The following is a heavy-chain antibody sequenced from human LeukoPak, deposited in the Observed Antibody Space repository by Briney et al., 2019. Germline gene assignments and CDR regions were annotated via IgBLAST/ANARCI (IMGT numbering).Heavy chain of an antibody. CDR1: GLTFSSSS. CDR2: ISTSNRTI. V-gene: IGHV3-48*04. J-gene: IGHJ4*02. D-gene: IGHD3-3*01. Sequence: GGSLRLSCAVSGLTFSSSSMNWVRQAPGKGLEWISYISTSNRTIYYADSVKGRFTVSRDNAKNSLYLQMNSLRAEDTAVYYCARERGYDVVPRVDYWGQGTLVIVSS. CDR3: ARERGYDVVPRVDY.